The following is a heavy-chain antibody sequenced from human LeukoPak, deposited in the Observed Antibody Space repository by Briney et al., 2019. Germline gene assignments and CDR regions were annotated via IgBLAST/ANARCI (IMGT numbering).Heavy chain of an antibody. CDR1: GGTFSSYA. CDR2: IIPIFGTA. D-gene: IGHD3-22*01. Sequence: ASVKVSCKASGGTFSSYAISWVRQAPGQGLEWMGGIIPIFGTANYAQKFQGRVTITTDESTSTAYMELSSLRSEDTAVYYCARDEVDYYGSSGYYYGGGFDYWGQGTLVTVSS. J-gene: IGHJ4*02. V-gene: IGHV1-69*05. CDR3: ARDEVDYYGSSGYYYGGGFDY.